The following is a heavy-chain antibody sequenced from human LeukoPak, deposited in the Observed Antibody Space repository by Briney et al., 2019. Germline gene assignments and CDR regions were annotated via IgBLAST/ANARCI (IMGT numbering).Heavy chain of an antibody. D-gene: IGHD3-22*01. V-gene: IGHV3-66*01. Sequence: PGRSLRLSCAASGVTVSSNHMSWVRQAPGKGLECVSVIYSGGTTKYADSVKGRFTIFRDNSKNTVHLQMNSLRGEDTAVYYCARVDHYYDSSGYYGGFDYWGQGTLVTVSS. CDR2: IYSGGTT. CDR3: ARVDHYYDSSGYYGGFDY. CDR1: GVTVSSNH. J-gene: IGHJ4*02.